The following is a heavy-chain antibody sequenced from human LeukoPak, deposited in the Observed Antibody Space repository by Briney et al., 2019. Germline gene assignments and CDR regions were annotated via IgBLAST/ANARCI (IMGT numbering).Heavy chain of an antibody. CDR1: GGTFSSYG. D-gene: IGHD3-10*01. Sequence: GASVKVSCKASGGTFSSYGISWVRQAPGQGLEWMGWISAYNGNTNYAQKLQGRVTMTTDTSTSTAYVELRSLRSDDTAVYYCARGDRQWFGELSVAFDIWGQGTMVTVSS. CDR2: ISAYNGNT. J-gene: IGHJ3*02. CDR3: ARGDRQWFGELSVAFDI. V-gene: IGHV1-18*01.